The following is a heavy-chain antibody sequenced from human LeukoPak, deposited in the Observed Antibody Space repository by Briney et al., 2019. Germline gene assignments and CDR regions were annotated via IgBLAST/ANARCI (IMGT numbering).Heavy chain of an antibody. J-gene: IGHJ4*02. CDR3: ASLVGATNNPFDY. V-gene: IGHV3-48*01. CDR2: ISSSSSTI. CDR1: GFTFSSYS. D-gene: IGHD1-26*01. Sequence: RPGGSLRLPCAASGFTFSSYSMNWVRQAPGKGLEWVSYISSSSSTIYYADSVKGRFTISRDNAKNSLYLQMNSLRAEDTAVYYCASLVGATNNPFDYWGQGTLVTVSS.